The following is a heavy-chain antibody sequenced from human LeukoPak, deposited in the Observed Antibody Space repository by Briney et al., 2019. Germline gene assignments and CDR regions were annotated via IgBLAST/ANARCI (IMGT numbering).Heavy chain of an antibody. V-gene: IGHV4-34*01. CDR2: INHSGST. Sequence: SETLSLTCAVYGGSFSGYYWSWIRQPPGKGLEWIGEINHSGSTNYNPPLKSRVTISVDTSKNQFSLKLSSVTAADTAVSYCALGDVVVPAANWGQGTLVTVSS. J-gene: IGHJ4*02. D-gene: IGHD2-2*01. CDR1: GGSFSGYY. CDR3: ALGDVVVPAAN.